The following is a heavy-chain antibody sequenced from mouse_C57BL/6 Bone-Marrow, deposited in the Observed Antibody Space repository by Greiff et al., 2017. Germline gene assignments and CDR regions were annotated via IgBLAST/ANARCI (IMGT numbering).Heavy chain of an antibody. D-gene: IGHD1-1*01. CDR3: ARILITTVVGGFDY. J-gene: IGHJ2*01. V-gene: IGHV5-17*01. CDR1: GFTFSDYG. Sequence: VQGVESGGGLVKPGGSLKLSCAASGFTFSDYGMHWVRQAPEKGLEWVAYISSGSSTIYYADTVKGRFTISRDNAKNTLFLQMTSLRSEDTAMYYCARILITTVVGGFDYWGQGTTLTVSS. CDR2: ISSGSSTI.